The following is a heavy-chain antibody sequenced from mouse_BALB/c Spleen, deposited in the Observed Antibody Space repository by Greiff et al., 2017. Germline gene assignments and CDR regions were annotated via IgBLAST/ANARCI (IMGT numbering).Heavy chain of an antibody. CDR3: ARELAATGFAY. CDR2: IYPGDGDT. CDR1: GYAFSSSW. Sequence: VQLQQSGPELVKPGASVKISCKASGYAFSSSWMNWVKQRPGQGLEWIGRIYPGDGDTNYNGKFKGKATLTADKSSSTAYMQLSSLTSVDSAVYFCARELAATGFAYWGQGTLVTVSA. V-gene: IGHV1-82*01. D-gene: IGHD1-2*01. J-gene: IGHJ3*01.